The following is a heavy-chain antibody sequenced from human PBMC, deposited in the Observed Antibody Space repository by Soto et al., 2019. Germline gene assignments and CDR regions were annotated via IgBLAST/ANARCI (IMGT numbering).Heavy chain of an antibody. CDR1: GGTFSSYA. Sequence: SVKVSCKASGGTFSSYAISWVRQAPGQGLEWMGGIIPIFGTANYAQKFQGRVTITADESTSTAYMELSSLRSEDTAVYYCARGGYSSSWYRVYYYYGMDVCVQGNTVTLSS. CDR3: ARGGYSSSWYRVYYYYGMDV. D-gene: IGHD6-13*01. J-gene: IGHJ6*02. V-gene: IGHV1-69*13. CDR2: IIPIFGTA.